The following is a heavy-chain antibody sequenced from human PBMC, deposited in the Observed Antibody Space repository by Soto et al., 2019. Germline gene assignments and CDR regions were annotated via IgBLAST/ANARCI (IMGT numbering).Heavy chain of an antibody. CDR3: ARDRAVIVATMSVYYYGMDV. D-gene: IGHD5-12*01. CDR2: IYYSGST. V-gene: IGHV4-59*01. J-gene: IGHJ6*02. CDR1: YY. Sequence: YYWSWIRQPPWKGLELIGYIYYSGSTNYNPSLKSRVTISVDTSKNQFSLKLSSVTAADTAVYYCARDRAVIVATMSVYYYGMDVWGQGTTVTVSS.